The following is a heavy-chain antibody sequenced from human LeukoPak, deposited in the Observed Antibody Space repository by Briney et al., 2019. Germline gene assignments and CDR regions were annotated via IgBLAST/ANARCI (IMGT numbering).Heavy chain of an antibody. V-gene: IGHV5-51*01. CDR1: GYIFSSYW. J-gene: IGHJ4*02. Sequence: GESLKISCKGSGYIFSSYWIGWVRQMPGEGLGLMGMIYPGDSDTRYSPSFQGQVTISADNSISTAYLQWNSLRASETAMYYCARHQYYYDTRGYYIDYWGQGTLVTVSS. CDR2: IYPGDSDT. CDR3: ARHQYYYDTRGYYIDY. D-gene: IGHD3-22*01.